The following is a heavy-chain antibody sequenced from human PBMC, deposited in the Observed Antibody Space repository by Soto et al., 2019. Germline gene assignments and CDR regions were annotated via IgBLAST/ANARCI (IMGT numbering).Heavy chain of an antibody. J-gene: IGHJ6*02. D-gene: IGHD4-17*01. Sequence: LGESLKISCKGSGYSFTSYWISWLRQMPGKGLEWMGRIDPSDSYTNYSPSFQGHVTISADKSISTAYLQWSSLKASDTAMYYCARGSGEPPYYYYGMDVWGQGTTVTVSS. CDR1: GYSFTSYW. CDR3: ARGSGEPPYYYYGMDV. CDR2: IDPSDSYT. V-gene: IGHV5-10-1*01.